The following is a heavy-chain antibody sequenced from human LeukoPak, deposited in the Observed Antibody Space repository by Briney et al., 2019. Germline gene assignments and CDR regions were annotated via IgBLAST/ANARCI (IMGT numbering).Heavy chain of an antibody. D-gene: IGHD3-10*01. CDR3: ARDRGPSSYYGMDV. CDR1: RFTVSSNY. CDR2: IYSGGST. J-gene: IGHJ6*02. Sequence: GGSLRLSCAASRFTVSSNYMSWVRQAPGKGLEWVSVIYSGGSTYYADSVKGRFTISRDNSKNTLYLQMNSLRAEDTAVYYCARDRGPSSYYGMDVWGQRTTVTVSS. V-gene: IGHV3-66*01.